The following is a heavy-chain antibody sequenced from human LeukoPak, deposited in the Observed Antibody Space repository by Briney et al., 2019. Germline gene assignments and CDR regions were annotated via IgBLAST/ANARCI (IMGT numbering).Heavy chain of an antibody. CDR2: LYHSGSP. D-gene: IGHD1-20*01. CDR3: ATLTGTTYPYYFDF. J-gene: IGHJ4*02. CDR1: GASIRHYY. Sequence: KPSETLSLTCTVSGASIRHYYWSWIRQTPGKGLEWIGNLYHSGSPNYNPSLKSRVTISIDTAKNQFSLRLRSVTAADTAVYYCATLTGTTYPYYFDFWGQATLVTVSS. V-gene: IGHV4-59*01.